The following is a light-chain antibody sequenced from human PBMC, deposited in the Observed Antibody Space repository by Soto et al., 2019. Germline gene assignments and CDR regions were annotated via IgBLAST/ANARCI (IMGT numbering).Light chain of an antibody. CDR1: SSDVGAYNF. CDR2: EVT. V-gene: IGLV2-14*01. Sequence: QSVLTQPASVSGSPGQSITISCTGSSSDVGAYNFVSWYQHHPGGAPKLILYEVTTRPSGVSSRFSGSKSGNTASLTISGLQADDEATYYCSSYTSTNTNYVLGNGTKVT. J-gene: IGLJ1*01. CDR3: SSYTSTNTNYV.